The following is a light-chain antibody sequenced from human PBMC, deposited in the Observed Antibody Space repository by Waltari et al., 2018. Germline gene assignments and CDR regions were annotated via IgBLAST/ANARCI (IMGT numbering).Light chain of an antibody. J-gene: IGKJ1*01. CDR3: QHYLRLPVT. Sequence: EIVLTQSPGTLSLSPGESATLSCGTSQSVTRALAWYQQKPGQAPRRLIYGASNRATGIPDRFSGSGSGTDFSLTISSLEPEDFAVYYCQHYLRLPVTFGQGTKVEVK. CDR1: QSVTRA. CDR2: GAS. V-gene: IGKV3-20*01.